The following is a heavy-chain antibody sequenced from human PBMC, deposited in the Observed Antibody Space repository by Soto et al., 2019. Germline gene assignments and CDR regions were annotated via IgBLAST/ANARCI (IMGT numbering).Heavy chain of an antibody. V-gene: IGHV3-48*02. CDR2: ISSSSSTI. CDR1: GFTFRSYS. J-gene: IGHJ6*02. CDR3: GRDYYGSGSYYNEAYYHGMDV. Sequence: VQLVESGGGLVQPGGSLRLSCAASGFTFRSYSMNWVRQAPGKGLEWVSYISSSSSTIYYADSVKGRFTISRDNAKNSLYLQMNSLRDEDTAVYYCGRDYYGSGSYYNEAYYHGMDVWGQGTTVTVSS. D-gene: IGHD3-10*01.